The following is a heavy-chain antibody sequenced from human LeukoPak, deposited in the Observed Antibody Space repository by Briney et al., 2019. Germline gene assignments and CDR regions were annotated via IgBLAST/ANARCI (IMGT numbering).Heavy chain of an antibody. CDR1: GFTVSSNY. Sequence: PGGSLRLSCAASGFTVSSNYMSWARQAPGKGLEWVSVIYSGGSTYYADSVKGRFTISRDNSKNTLYLQMNSLRAEDTAVYYCARDVDFWSGYPGGNYYGMDVWGQGTTVTVSS. CDR2: IYSGGST. V-gene: IGHV3-53*01. CDR3: ARDVDFWSGYPGGNYYGMDV. J-gene: IGHJ6*02. D-gene: IGHD3-3*01.